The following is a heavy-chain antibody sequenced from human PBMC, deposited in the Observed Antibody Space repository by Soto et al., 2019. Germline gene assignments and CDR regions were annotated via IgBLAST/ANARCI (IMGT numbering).Heavy chain of an antibody. Sequence: QVQLVQSGAEVKKPGASVKVSCKASGYTFTGYYMHWGRQAPGQGLEWMGWINPNSGGTNYAQKFQGWVTMTRDTSISTAYMELSRLRSDDTAVYYCARDHLFPYYYDSSGFYGMDVWGQGTTVTVSS. CDR1: GYTFTGYY. CDR3: ARDHLFPYYYDSSGFYGMDV. J-gene: IGHJ6*02. V-gene: IGHV1-2*04. D-gene: IGHD3-22*01. CDR2: INPNSGGT.